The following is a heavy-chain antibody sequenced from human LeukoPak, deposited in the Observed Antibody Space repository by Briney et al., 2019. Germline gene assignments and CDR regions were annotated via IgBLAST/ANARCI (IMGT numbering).Heavy chain of an antibody. CDR3: ARDESSGSLHFDY. CDR2: IWVDGSNK. J-gene: IGHJ4*02. Sequence: GGSLRLSCAASGFTFSNIGMHWVRQAQGKGLGWVAVIWVDGSNKYYADSVKGRFTISRDNSKNTLYLQMDSLRAEDTALYYCARDESSGSLHFDYWGQGTLVTVSS. V-gene: IGHV3-33*01. D-gene: IGHD3-10*01. CDR1: GFTFSNIG.